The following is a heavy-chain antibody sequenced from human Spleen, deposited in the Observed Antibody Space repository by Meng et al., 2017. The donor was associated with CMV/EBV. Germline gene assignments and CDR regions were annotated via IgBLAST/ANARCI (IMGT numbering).Heavy chain of an antibody. D-gene: IGHD1-26*01. J-gene: IGHJ4*02. CDR2: ISYDGSNK. Sequence: GESLQFSCAASGFSFGSYVMQWVRQAPGKGLEWVAVISYDGSNKYYADSVKGRFTISRDNSKNTLYLQMNSLRAEDTAVYYCARARYRYSGSYCFDYWGQGTMVTVSS. CDR3: ARARYRYSGSYCFDY. V-gene: IGHV3-30*19. CDR1: GFSFGSYV.